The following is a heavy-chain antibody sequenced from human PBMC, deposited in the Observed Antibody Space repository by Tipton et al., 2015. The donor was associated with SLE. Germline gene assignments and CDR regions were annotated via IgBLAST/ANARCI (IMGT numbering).Heavy chain of an antibody. Sequence: TLSLTCTVSGGSISSYYWSWIRQPPGKGLEWIGYIYYSGSTNYNPSLKSRVTISVDTSKNQFSLRLSSVTAADTAVYYCARYGFPSNYLDYWGQGTLVTVSS. CDR3: ARYGFPSNYLDY. D-gene: IGHD5-24*01. CDR1: GGSISSYY. CDR2: IYYSGST. J-gene: IGHJ4*02. V-gene: IGHV4-59*07.